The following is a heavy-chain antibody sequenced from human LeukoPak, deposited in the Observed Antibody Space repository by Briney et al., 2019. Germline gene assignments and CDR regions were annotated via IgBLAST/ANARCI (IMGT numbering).Heavy chain of an antibody. V-gene: IGHV3-21*01. CDR2: ISSSSSYI. Sequence: KPGGSLRLSCAASGFTLSTYSMNWVRQAPGKGLEWVSSISSSSSYIYYADSVKGRFTISRDNAKNSLYLQMNSLRAEDTAVYYCARDGYDFWSGHAYWGQGTLVTVSS. CDR3: ARDGYDFWSGHAY. CDR1: GFTLSTYS. D-gene: IGHD3-3*01. J-gene: IGHJ4*02.